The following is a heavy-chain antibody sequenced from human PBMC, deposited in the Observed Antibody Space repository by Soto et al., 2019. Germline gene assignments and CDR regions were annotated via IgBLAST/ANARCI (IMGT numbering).Heavy chain of an antibody. CDR1: GGSISSVGHY. CDR2: IYYSGST. V-gene: IGHV4-31*03. D-gene: IGHD6-25*01. J-gene: IGHJ6*02. Sequence: QVQLQESGPGLVKPSQTLSLTCSVSGGSISSVGHYWTWIRQQPGKGLEWIGYIYYSGSTDYNPSLKSRVTISVDRSKNQFSLDLSAVTAAATAIYYCARESGGYDSSTRYGLDVWGQGTTVTVSS. CDR3: ARESGGYDSSTRYGLDV.